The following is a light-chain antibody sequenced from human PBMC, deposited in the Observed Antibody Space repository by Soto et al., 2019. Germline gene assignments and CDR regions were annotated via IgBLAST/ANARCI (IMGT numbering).Light chain of an antibody. CDR3: QQYYSYPRLT. CDR2: AAS. Sequence: AIRMTQSPSSFSASTGDRVTITCRASQGISSYLAWYQQKPGKAPKLLIYAASTLQSGVPSRFSGSGSGTDFTLTISCLQSEDFATYYCQQYYSYPRLTFRGGTKVEIK. V-gene: IGKV1-8*01. J-gene: IGKJ4*01. CDR1: QGISSY.